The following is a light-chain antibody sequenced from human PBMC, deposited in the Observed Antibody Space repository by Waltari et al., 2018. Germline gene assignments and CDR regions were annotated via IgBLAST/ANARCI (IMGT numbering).Light chain of an antibody. J-gene: IGKJ1*01. CDR1: QSVSSN. CDR3: QQYHVWPRT. V-gene: IGKV3D-15*01. Sequence: EMVMTQSPVTLSVSPGERATLSCRASQSVSSNLAWYQQKPGQAPRLLIYGASTRATGIPGRFSGSGSGTEFTLTIGSLQSEDFAVYYCQQYHVWPRTFGQGTKVEIK. CDR2: GAS.